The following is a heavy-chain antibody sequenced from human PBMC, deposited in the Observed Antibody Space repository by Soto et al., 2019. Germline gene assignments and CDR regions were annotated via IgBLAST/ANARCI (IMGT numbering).Heavy chain of an antibody. J-gene: IGHJ4*02. D-gene: IGHD1-7*01. V-gene: IGHV3-23*01. CDR1: GLTFSNYA. CDR3: AKNQERELPRVIDF. CDR2: MSGSSSTT. Sequence: VGSLRLSCATSGLTFSNYAMSWVRQAPGGGLEWVSSMSGSSSTTYYADSVRGRFTISRDRSKNTLYLQMSSLRAEDTALYYCAKNQERELPRVIDFWGQGTLVTVSS.